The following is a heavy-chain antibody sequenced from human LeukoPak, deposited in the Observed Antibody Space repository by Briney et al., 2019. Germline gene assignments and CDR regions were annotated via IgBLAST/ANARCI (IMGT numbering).Heavy chain of an antibody. CDR1: GYSISSGYY. J-gene: IGHJ5*02. V-gene: IGHV4-38-2*02. CDR3: ARDLLNRYCSSTSCPGWFDP. D-gene: IGHD2-2*01. CDR2: IYHSGST. Sequence: SETLSLTCAVSGYSISSGYYWGWIRQPPGKGLEWIGSIYHSGSTYYNPSLKRRVTISVDTSKKQFSLKLSSVTAADTAVYYCARDLLNRYCSSTSCPGWFDPWGQGTLVTVSS.